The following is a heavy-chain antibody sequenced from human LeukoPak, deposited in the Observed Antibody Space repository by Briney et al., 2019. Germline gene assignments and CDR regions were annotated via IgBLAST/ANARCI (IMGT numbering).Heavy chain of an antibody. CDR3: ARSQYSSGWQGYYFDY. CDR1: GFTLSTYW. D-gene: IGHD6-19*01. V-gene: IGHV3-74*01. J-gene: IGHJ4*02. CDR2: IISDGGSI. Sequence: PGGSLRLSCAASGFTLSTYWMHWVRQAPGKGLVWVARIISDGGSINYADSVKGRFTLSRYNAKNTLYMQMNSLRAEGTAVYYCARSQYSSGWQGYYFDYWGQGTLVTVSS.